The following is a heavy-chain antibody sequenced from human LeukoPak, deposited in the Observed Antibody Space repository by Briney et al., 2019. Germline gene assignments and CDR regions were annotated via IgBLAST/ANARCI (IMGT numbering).Heavy chain of an antibody. V-gene: IGHV3-30*04. Sequence: PGGSLRLSCAASGFRFSTYAMHWDRQAPGKGLEWVAVLSCDGSTKYYADSVKGRFTISRDNSKNTLYLQMNSLRAEDTAVYFCARDSSVRGVISDWGQGALLTVSS. D-gene: IGHD3-10*01. J-gene: IGHJ4*02. CDR3: ARDSSVRGVISD. CDR1: GFRFSTYA. CDR2: LSCDGSTK.